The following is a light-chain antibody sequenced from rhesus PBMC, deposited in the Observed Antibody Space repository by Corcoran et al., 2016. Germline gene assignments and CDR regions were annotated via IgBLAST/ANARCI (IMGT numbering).Light chain of an antibody. J-gene: IGKJ3*01. CDR2: GAA. Sequence: DIQMTQSPSSLSASVGDRVTITCRASPDISSWLVWYSQKPGKAHKLLIYGAARRATGIPDRFSGSGSGTEFTLTVSSVEPQDFAFYYCQKYSDWPFTFGPGTKLDIK. CDR3: QKYSDWPFT. V-gene: IGKV1S6*01. CDR1: PDISSW.